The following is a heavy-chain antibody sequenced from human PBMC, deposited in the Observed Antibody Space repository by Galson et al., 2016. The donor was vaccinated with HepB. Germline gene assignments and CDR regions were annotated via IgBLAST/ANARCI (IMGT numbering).Heavy chain of an antibody. D-gene: IGHD1-26*01. J-gene: IGHJ3*02. Sequence: TLSLTCSVSGGSISSNNWWNWVRQSPEKGLEWIGGIFHTGTTNDNPSFKGRVIMSVDKSKNDFSLKLTSVTAADTAVYYCARGGAFIGQTRTGFDIWGQGTMVTVSS. CDR3: ARGGAFIGQTRTGFDI. V-gene: IGHV4-4*02. CDR1: GGSISSNNW. CDR2: IFHTGTT.